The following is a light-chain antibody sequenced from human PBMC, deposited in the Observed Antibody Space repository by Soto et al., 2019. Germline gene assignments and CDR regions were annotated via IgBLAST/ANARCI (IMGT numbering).Light chain of an antibody. V-gene: IGKV1-5*01. J-gene: IGKJ5*01. CDR2: DAS. Sequence: DRVTITCRASQRISTWLAWDQQKPGXVPXLXXXDASSLESGVPSRFSGSGSGTDFTLTISSLEPEDFAVYYCQQRSNWPPITFGQGKRLEIK. CDR1: QRISTW. CDR3: QQRSNWPPIT.